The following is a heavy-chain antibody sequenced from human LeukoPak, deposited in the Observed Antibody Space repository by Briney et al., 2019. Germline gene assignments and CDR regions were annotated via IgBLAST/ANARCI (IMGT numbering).Heavy chain of an antibody. J-gene: IGHJ5*02. CDR2: INHSGST. CDR1: GGSFSGYY. CDR3: ATAAGYWFDP. V-gene: IGHV4-34*01. Sequence: RASETLSLTCAVYGGSFSGYYWSWTRQPPGKGLEWIGEINHSGSTNYNPSLKSRVTISVDTSKNQFSLKLSSVTAADTAVYYCATAAGYWFDPWGQGTLVTVSS. D-gene: IGHD6-13*01.